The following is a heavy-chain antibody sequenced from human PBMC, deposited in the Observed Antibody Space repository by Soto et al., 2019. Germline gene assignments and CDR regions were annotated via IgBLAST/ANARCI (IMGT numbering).Heavy chain of an antibody. CDR2: INHSGSI. J-gene: IGHJ5*02. CDR1: GFTFSTYS. Sequence: PGGSLRLSCAASGFTFSTYSMNWVRQPPGKGLEWIGEINHSGSITYAPSLKSRVTMSVDTSKNQFSLKLTSVTAADTAVYYCARETYGDYVGYFDPWGQGIQVTVSS. D-gene: IGHD4-17*01. CDR3: ARETYGDYVGYFDP. V-gene: IGHV4-34*08.